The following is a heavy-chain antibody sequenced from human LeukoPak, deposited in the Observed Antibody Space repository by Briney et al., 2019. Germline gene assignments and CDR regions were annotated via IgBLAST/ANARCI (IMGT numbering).Heavy chain of an antibody. D-gene: IGHD2-15*01. Sequence: PGGSLRLSCAASGFTFSSYSMNWVRQAPGKGLEWVSYISSSSSTIYYADSVKGRFTISRDNAKNSPYLQMNSLRDEDTAVYYCARDLKGWFCMDVWGQGTTVTVSS. CDR3: ARDLKGWFCMDV. CDR2: ISSSSSTI. V-gene: IGHV3-48*02. CDR1: GFTFSSYS. J-gene: IGHJ6*02.